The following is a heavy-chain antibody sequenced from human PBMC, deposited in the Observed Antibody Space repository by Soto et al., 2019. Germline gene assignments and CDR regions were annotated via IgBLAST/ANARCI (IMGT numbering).Heavy chain of an antibody. CDR2: ISSDGSNK. CDR3: AKEGRSIVASGDAFNI. D-gene: IGHD6-13*01. Sequence: QVQLVESGGGVVQPGRSLRLSCAASGFTFSNHGMHWVRQAPGKGLEWVAVISSDGSNKYYADSVKGRFTISRDNSKNTVYVEMNSLRAEDTAMYYCAKEGRSIVASGDAFNIWGQGTMVTVSS. J-gene: IGHJ3*02. V-gene: IGHV3-30*18. CDR1: GFTFSNHG.